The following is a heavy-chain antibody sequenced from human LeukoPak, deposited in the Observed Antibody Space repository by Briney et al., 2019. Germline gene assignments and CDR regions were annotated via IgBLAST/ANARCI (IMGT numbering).Heavy chain of an antibody. D-gene: IGHD3-22*01. V-gene: IGHV3-23*01. CDR3: AKGARITMIVVVITPFDY. CDR2: ISGSGGST. Sequence: GGSLRHSCAASGFTFSSYAMSWVRQAPGKGLEWVSAISGSGGSTYYADSVKGRFTISRDNSKNTLYLQMNSLRAEDTAVYYCAKGARITMIVVVITPFDYWGQGTLVTVSS. J-gene: IGHJ4*02. CDR1: GFTFSSYA.